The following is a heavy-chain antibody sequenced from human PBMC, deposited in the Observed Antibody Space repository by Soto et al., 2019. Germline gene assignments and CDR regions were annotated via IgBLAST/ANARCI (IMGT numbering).Heavy chain of an antibody. J-gene: IGHJ6*03. Sequence: QEQLVESGGGVVQPGGSLRLSCEVSGFTLSKFGMHWVRQAPGKGLGWVAVLWYGGSNRYYEDSVKGRFTVSGDSTKNAVPLQMNSLTAEDTAVYYCGRDPKAPCYYMDVWGKGATVTVSS. CDR3: GRDPKAPCYYMDV. CDR1: GFTLSKFG. V-gene: IGHV3-33*01. CDR2: LWYGGSNR.